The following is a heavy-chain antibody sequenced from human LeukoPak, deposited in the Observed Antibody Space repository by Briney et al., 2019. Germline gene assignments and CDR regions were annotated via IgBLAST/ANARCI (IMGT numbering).Heavy chain of an antibody. V-gene: IGHV3-23*01. J-gene: IGHJ4*02. CDR2: ISDTGRTT. Sequence: PGGSLRLSCAASGFSFNTYAMNWVRQAPGKGLEWVSGISDTGRTTYYTDSVKGRFTISRDNSKNTLHLQMNSRRAEDTALYFYAKDHDNTDYYYYFDSWGQGTLVTVSS. D-gene: IGHD2-21*02. CDR3: AKDHDNTDYYYYFDS. CDR1: GFSFNTYA.